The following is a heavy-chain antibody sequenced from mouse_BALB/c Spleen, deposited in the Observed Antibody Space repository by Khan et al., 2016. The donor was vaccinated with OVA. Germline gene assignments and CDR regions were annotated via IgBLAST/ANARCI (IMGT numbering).Heavy chain of an antibody. J-gene: IGHJ2*01. CDR3: ARVYGGDFDC. CDR1: GYSITTDYA. D-gene: IGHD1-1*01. CDR2: ISYSGNT. Sequence: EVELVESGPGLVKPSQSLSLTCTVTGYSITTDYAWNWIRQFPGNKLEWMGFISYSGNTKYNPSLKSRISITRDTSKNQFFLQLKSVTTEDTARYYCARVYGGDFDCWGQGTTLTVSS. V-gene: IGHV3-2*02.